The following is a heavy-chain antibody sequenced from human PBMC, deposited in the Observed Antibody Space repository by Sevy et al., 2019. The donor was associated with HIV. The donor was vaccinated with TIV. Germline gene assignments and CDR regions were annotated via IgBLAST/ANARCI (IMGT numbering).Heavy chain of an antibody. CDR1: GYTFTSYD. CDR2: MNPNSGNT. V-gene: IGHV1-8*01. J-gene: IGHJ4*02. D-gene: IGHD3-3*01. CDR3: ARGFFPARYDFWNDYLN. Sequence: ASVKVSCKASGYTFTSYDINWVRQATGQGLEWMGWMNPNSGNTGYAQKYQGRVTMTRNTSISTAYIELSRLRSKDTAVYYCARGFFPARYDFWNDYLNWGQGTLVTVSS.